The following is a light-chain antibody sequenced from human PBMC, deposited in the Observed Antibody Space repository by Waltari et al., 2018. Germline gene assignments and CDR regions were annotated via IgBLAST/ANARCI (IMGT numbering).Light chain of an antibody. CDR1: GINIGSHY. J-gene: IGLJ3*02. V-gene: IGLV1-51*01. Sequence: QSVLTQPPSVSAAPGQKVTISCPGGGINIGSHYVSWYQQPPGTAPKLLIFDNSERPSGIPDRFSASKSGASADLDITGLQTGDEAEYYCGTWDDSLNGGMFGGGTKLTVL. CDR2: DNS. CDR3: GTWDDSLNGGM.